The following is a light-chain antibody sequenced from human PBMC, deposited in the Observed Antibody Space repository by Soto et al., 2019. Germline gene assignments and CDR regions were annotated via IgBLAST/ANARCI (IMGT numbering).Light chain of an antibody. CDR1: QDISNY. Sequence: DIQMTQSPSSLSASVVDRVTITCQASQDISNYLNWYQQKPGKAPKLLIYKASSLESGVPSRFSGSGSGTEFTLTISSLQPDDFATYYCQQYNSYPLTCGGGTKVDIK. V-gene: IGKV1-5*03. CDR2: KAS. CDR3: QQYNSYPLT. J-gene: IGKJ4*01.